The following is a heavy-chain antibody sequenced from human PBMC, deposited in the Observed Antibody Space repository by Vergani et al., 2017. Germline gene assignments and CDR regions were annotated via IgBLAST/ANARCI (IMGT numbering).Heavy chain of an antibody. D-gene: IGHD3-10*01. J-gene: IGHJ4*02. V-gene: IGHV1-69*15. CDR2: IIPIFGTA. CDR3: ARAMVRGQVLFDY. CDR1: GGTFSSYA. Sequence: QVQLVQSGAEVKKPGSSVKVSCKASGGTFSSYAISWVRQAPGQGLEWMGRIIPIFGTANYAQKFQGRVTITADESTSTAYMELSSVTAADTAVYYCARAMVRGQVLFDYWGQGTLVTVSS.